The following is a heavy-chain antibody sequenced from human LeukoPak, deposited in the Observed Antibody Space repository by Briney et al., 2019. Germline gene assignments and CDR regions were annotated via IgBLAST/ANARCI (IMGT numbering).Heavy chain of an antibody. Sequence: ASVKVSCKASGYTFTSYGISWVRQAAGHGLEWMGWISAYNGNTNYAQKLQGRVTMTTDTSTSTAYMEVRSLRSDDTAVYYCARFVESGYCFDIWGQGTMVTVSS. CDR3: ARFVESGYCFDI. V-gene: IGHV1-18*01. J-gene: IGHJ3*02. CDR1: GYTFTSYG. CDR2: ISAYNGNT. D-gene: IGHD3-22*01.